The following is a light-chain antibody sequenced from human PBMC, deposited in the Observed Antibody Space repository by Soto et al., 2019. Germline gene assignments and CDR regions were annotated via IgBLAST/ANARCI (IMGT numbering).Light chain of an antibody. CDR2: GNS. Sequence: QSVLTQPPSVSGAPGQRVTISCTGSSSNIGAGYDVHWYQQVPGTAPKLLIFGNSNRPSGVPDRFSGSQSGTSAYLAITGLQAEDEADYNCQSYDTSLSGVVFGGGIKLTVL. V-gene: IGLV1-40*01. CDR3: QSYDTSLSGVV. J-gene: IGLJ2*01. CDR1: SSNIGAGYD.